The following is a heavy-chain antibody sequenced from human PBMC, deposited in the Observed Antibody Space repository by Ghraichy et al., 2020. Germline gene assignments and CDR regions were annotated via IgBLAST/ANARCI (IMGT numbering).Heavy chain of an antibody. CDR1: GGSISSYY. J-gene: IGHJ4*02. CDR2: IYYSGST. D-gene: IGHD6-13*01. CDR3: ARGASPIAAAALDY. V-gene: IGHV4-59*01. Sequence: SETLSLTCTVSGGSISSYYWSWIRQPPGKGLEWIGYIYYSGSTNYNPSLKSRVTISVDTSKNQFSLKLSSVTAADTAVYYCARGASPIAAAALDYWGQGTLVTVSS.